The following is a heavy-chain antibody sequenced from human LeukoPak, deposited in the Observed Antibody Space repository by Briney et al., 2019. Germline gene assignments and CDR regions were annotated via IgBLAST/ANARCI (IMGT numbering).Heavy chain of an antibody. Sequence: GGSLRLSCAASGFTFSSYAMHWVRQAPGKGLEYVSAISNNGDSTYYANSVKGRFTISRDNSKNTLYLQMGSLRTEDMAVYYCARELARSSSFLYYYGLDVWGQGTTVTVSS. CDR3: ARELARSSSFLYYYGLDV. J-gene: IGHJ6*02. V-gene: IGHV3-64*01. D-gene: IGHD6-13*01. CDR2: ISNNGDST. CDR1: GFTFSSYA.